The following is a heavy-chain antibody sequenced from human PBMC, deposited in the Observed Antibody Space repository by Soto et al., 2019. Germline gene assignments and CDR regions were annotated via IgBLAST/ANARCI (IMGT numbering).Heavy chain of an antibody. CDR3: ARDGVGVTAFWGYLDY. CDR1: GSIFRGYG. D-gene: IGHD2-8*01. J-gene: IGHJ4*02. CDR2: IRFDGSNI. Sequence: QVQLVESGGGVVQPGRSLRLSCAASGSIFRGYGMHWIRQAPGKGLEWVAVIRFDGSNINYADSVMGRFTISRDNSKNTLYLEMYSLRVEDTAVYYCARDGVGVTAFWGYLDYWGQGTLVTVSS. V-gene: IGHV3-33*01.